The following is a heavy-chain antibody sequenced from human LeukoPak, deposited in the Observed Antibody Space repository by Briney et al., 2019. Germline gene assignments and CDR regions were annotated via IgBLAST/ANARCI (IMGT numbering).Heavy chain of an antibody. CDR1: GGSVSSGSYY. D-gene: IGHD6-19*01. CDR3: AREVAVAESDY. CDR2: IYYSGST. J-gene: IGHJ4*02. V-gene: IGHV4-61*01. Sequence: PSETLSLTCTVSGGSVSSGSYYWSWIRQPPGKGLEWIGYIYYSGSTNYNPSLKSRVTISVDTSRNQFALKLSSVTAADTAVYYCAREVAVAESDYWGQGTLVTVSS.